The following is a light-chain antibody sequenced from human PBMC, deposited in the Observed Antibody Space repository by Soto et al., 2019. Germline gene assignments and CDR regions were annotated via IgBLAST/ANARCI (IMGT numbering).Light chain of an antibody. CDR3: QQYGSSLIT. Sequence: EIVLTQSPGTLSLSPGGRATLSCRASQSVSSSYLAWYQQKPGQAPRLLIYGASSRATGIPDRFSASGSGTDFTLTISGLEPEDFAVYYCQQYGSSLITFGQGTRLEIK. J-gene: IGKJ5*01. V-gene: IGKV3-20*01. CDR2: GAS. CDR1: QSVSSSY.